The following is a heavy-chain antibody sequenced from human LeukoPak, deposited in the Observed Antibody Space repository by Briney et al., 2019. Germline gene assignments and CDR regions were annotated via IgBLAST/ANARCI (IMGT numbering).Heavy chain of an antibody. J-gene: IGHJ5*02. Sequence: GASGKLSCSASGYPFTGNYLTWRRQAPGQGFEWMGWINPTTGGTNFAQKFQGRVTMTRVTYINTVYMELTGLISDDTAVYYCARGGATVVGTRADWFDAWGQGTLVTVSS. V-gene: IGHV1-2*02. D-gene: IGHD6-13*01. CDR3: ARGGATVVGTRADWFDA. CDR2: INPTTGGT. CDR1: GYPFTGNY.